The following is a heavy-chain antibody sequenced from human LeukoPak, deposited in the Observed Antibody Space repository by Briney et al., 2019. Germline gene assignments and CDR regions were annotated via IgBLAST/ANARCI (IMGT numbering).Heavy chain of an antibody. J-gene: IGHJ5*02. V-gene: IGHV4-34*01. D-gene: IGHD1-26*01. Sequence: SETLSLTCAVYGGSFSGYYWSWIRQPPGKGLEWIGEINHSGSTNYNPSLKSRVTISVDTSKNQFSLKLSSVTAADTAVYYCARGERHNSGSYSTTYNWFDPWGQGTLVTVS. CDR2: INHSGST. CDR3: ARGERHNSGSYSTTYNWFDP. CDR1: GGSFSGYY.